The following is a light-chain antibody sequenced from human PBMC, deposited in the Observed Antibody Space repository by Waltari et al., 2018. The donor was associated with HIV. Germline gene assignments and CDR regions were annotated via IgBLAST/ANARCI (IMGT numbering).Light chain of an antibody. CDR1: QSVGSY. CDR3: QQRTNGPPLFT. J-gene: IGKJ3*01. V-gene: IGKV3-11*01. CDR2: EAS. Sequence: EIVLTQSPATLSLSPGEIATLSCRASQSVGSYLAWYQKKPGQAPRLLIEEASKRANVCPARFSVSGSGTAFTLTISSLEPEDFALYYCQQRTNGPPLFTFGPGTKVDIK.